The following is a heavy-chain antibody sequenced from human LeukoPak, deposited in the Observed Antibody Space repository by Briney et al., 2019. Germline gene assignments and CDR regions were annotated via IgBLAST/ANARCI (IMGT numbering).Heavy chain of an antibody. Sequence: SETLSLTCTVSGGSISSSSHYWGWIRQPPGKGLEWIGSIYYSGSTYYNPSLKSRVTISVDTSKNQFSLKLSAVTAADTAVYYCARDEIPGATIPSDYWGQGTLVTVSS. V-gene: IGHV4-39*07. CDR1: GGSISSSSHY. J-gene: IGHJ4*02. D-gene: IGHD5-12*01. CDR3: ARDEIPGATIPSDY. CDR2: IYYSGST.